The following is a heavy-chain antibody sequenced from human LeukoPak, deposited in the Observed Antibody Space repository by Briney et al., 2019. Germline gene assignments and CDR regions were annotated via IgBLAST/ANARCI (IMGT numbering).Heavy chain of an antibody. Sequence: SETLSLTCAVYGGSFSGYYWSWIRQPPGKGLEWIGEINHSGSTNYNPSLKSRVTISVDTSKNQFSLKLSSVTAADTAVYYCARRLYDYVWGSNRYIDYWGQGTLVTVSS. CDR2: INHSGST. V-gene: IGHV4-34*01. J-gene: IGHJ4*02. CDR3: ARRLYDYVWGSNRYIDY. CDR1: GGSFSGYY. D-gene: IGHD3-16*02.